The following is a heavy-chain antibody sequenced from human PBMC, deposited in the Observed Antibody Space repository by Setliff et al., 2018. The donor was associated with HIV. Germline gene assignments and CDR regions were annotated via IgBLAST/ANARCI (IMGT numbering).Heavy chain of an antibody. D-gene: IGHD6-6*01. CDR1: GFTFSSYG. Sequence: GGSLRLSCAASGFTFSSYGMHWVRQAPGKGLEWVAVIWYDGSNKFYADSVKGRFTISRDNSKNTLYLQMNSLRAEDTAVYYCAREEYTQYYFDYWGQGTLVTVSS. V-gene: IGHV3-30*19. J-gene: IGHJ4*02. CDR2: IWYDGSNK. CDR3: AREEYTQYYFDY.